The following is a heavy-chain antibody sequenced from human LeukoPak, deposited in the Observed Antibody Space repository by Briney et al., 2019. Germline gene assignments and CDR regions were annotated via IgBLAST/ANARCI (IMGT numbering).Heavy chain of an antibody. CDR1: GFMFSSYW. Sequence: GGSLRLSCAASGFMFSSYWMHWVRQAPGKGLVWVSRINTDGSSTDHAASVKGRFTISRDNAKNTLHLQMNSLRAEDTSVYYCARERVGSDYYGLDVWGQGTTVTVSS. CDR2: INTDGSST. J-gene: IGHJ6*02. D-gene: IGHD1-26*01. V-gene: IGHV3-74*01. CDR3: ARERVGSDYYGLDV.